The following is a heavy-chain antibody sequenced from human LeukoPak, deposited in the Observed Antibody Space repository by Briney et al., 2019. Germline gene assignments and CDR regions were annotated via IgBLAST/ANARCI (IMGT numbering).Heavy chain of an antibody. CDR2: IKQDGSEK. Sequence: GGPLRLSCAASGFTFSSYEMNWVRQAPGKGLEWVANIKQDGSEKYYVDSVKGRFTISRDNAKNSLYLQMNSLRAEDTAVYYCARDSGKRYCSGGSCYSDDWGQGTLVTVSS. D-gene: IGHD2-15*01. V-gene: IGHV3-7*01. J-gene: IGHJ4*02. CDR1: GFTFSSYE. CDR3: ARDSGKRYCSGGSCYSDD.